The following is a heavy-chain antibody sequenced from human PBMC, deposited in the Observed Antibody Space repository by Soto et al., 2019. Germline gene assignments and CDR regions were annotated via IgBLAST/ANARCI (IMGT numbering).Heavy chain of an antibody. V-gene: IGHV1-69*12. D-gene: IGHD3-22*01. CDR3: ARVSDSSGYYPSNYFYS. CDR1: GGTFSSYA. Sequence: QVQLVQSGAEVKKPGSSVKVSCKASGGTFSSYAISWVRQAPGQGLEWMGGIIPIFGTANYAQKFQGRVTITADESTSTAYMELSSLRSDDTAVYYCARVSDSSGYYPSNYFYSWGQGTLVTVSS. CDR2: IIPIFGTA. J-gene: IGHJ4*02.